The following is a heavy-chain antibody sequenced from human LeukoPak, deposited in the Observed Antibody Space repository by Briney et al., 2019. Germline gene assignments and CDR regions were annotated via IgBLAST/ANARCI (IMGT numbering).Heavy chain of an antibody. CDR2: IRYDGSNK. CDR3: AREFYVSPYYDSSGYYEG. D-gene: IGHD3-22*01. V-gene: IGHV3-30*02. J-gene: IGHJ4*02. Sequence: PGGSLRLSCAASGFTFSSYGMHWVRQAPGKGLEWVAFIRYDGSNKSYADSVKGRFTISGDNSKNTLYLQMDSLRAEDTAVYYCAREFYVSPYYDSSGYYEGWGQGTLVTVSS. CDR1: GFTFSSYG.